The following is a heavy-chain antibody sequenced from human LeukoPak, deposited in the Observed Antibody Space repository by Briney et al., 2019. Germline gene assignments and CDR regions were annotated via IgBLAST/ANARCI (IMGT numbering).Heavy chain of an antibody. CDR3: ARGIQLWTPYYYYYMDV. D-gene: IGHD5-18*01. CDR2: IYTSGST. Sequence: SETLSLTCTVSGVSISSYYWSWIRQPAGKGLEWIGRIYTSGSTNYNPSLKSRVTMSVDTSKNQFSLKLSSVTAADTAVYYCARGIQLWTPYYYYYMDVWGKGTTVTVSS. CDR1: GVSISSYY. V-gene: IGHV4-4*07. J-gene: IGHJ6*03.